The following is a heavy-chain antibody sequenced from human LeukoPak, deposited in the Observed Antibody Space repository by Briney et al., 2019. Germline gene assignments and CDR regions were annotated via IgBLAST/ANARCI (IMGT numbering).Heavy chain of an antibody. J-gene: IGHJ4*02. V-gene: IGHV3-30*01. Sequence: GGSLRLSCAASGFSFVNNAMGWVRQAPGKGLEWVAVISYDGSNKYYADSVKGRFTISRDNSKNTLYLQMNSLRAEDTAVYYCARDDLAYCGGDCYSWTDYWGQGTLVTVSS. CDR3: ARDDLAYCGGDCYSWTDY. CDR2: ISYDGSNK. CDR1: GFSFVNNA. D-gene: IGHD2-21*02.